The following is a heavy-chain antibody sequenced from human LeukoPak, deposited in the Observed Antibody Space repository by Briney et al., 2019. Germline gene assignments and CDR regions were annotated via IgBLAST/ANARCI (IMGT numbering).Heavy chain of an antibody. CDR3: ARGREWEPKVFDY. J-gene: IGHJ4*02. CDR1: GGSIRGYY. D-gene: IGHD1-26*01. CDR2: IYYSGST. Sequence: AETLSLTCTVSGGSIRGYYWSWIRKPRGKGVEWLGYIYYSGSTNYNPSLNSRVTISVDTSKNQFSLKLSSVTAADTAVYYCARGREWEPKVFDYWGQGTLVTVSS. V-gene: IGHV4-59*01.